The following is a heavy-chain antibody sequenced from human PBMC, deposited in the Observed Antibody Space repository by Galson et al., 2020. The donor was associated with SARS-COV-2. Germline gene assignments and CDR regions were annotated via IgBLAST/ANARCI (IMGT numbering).Heavy chain of an antibody. Sequence: GESLKISREVSGFTFNDFWMSWFRQAPGKGLEWVANIKGDGSETNYADFVKGRFSISRDNAANSLYLQMNSLRVEDSAVYYCSREGWQGGYWGQGTRVTVS. CDR1: GFTFNDFW. CDR2: IKGDGSET. CDR3: SREGWQGGY. J-gene: IGHJ4*02. V-gene: IGHV3-7*01. D-gene: IGHD6-19*01.